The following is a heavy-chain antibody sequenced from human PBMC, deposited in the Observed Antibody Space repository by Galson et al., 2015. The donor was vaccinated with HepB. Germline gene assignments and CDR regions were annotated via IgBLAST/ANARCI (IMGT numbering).Heavy chain of an antibody. V-gene: IGHV3-30*04. CDR2: ISYHGREE. CDR1: EFSFSTYA. D-gene: IGHD6-13*01. J-gene: IGHJ3*01. CDR3: ARAIKLPGTPENCFCL. Sequence: SLRLSCAASEFSFSTYAMHWVRQAPGRGLDWVAVISYHGREEYIADSVKGRFTISRDNSKDTLYLHMNSLRPEDTAVYYCARAIKLPGTPENCFCLWGHGTMVTVSS.